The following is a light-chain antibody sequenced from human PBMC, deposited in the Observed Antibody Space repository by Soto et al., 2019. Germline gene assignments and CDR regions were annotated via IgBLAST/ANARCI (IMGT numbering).Light chain of an antibody. V-gene: IGKV3-20*01. CDR3: QQYGGSRWT. CDR1: QSVSSTY. Sequence: EIVLTQSPGTLSLSPGERATLSCRASQSVSSTYLAWYQQKPGQAPRRLIYGASNRATRIPDRFSGSGSGTDFTLTISRLEPEDFAVYYCQQYGGSRWTFGQGTRVDI. J-gene: IGKJ1*01. CDR2: GAS.